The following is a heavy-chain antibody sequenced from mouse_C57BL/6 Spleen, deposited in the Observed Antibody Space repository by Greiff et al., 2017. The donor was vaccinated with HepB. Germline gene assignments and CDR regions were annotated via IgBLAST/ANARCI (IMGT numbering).Heavy chain of an antibody. V-gene: IGHV5-6*01. J-gene: IGHJ3*01. D-gene: IGHD1-1*01. CDR1: GFTFSSYG. CDR2: ISSGGSYT. CDR3: ARHGYGSPFFAY. Sequence: EVQVVESGGDLVKPGGSLKLSCAASGFTFSSYGMSWVRQTPDKRLEWVATISSGGSYTYYPDSVKGRFTISRDNAKNTLYLQMRSLKSEDTAMYYCARHGYGSPFFAYWGQGTLVTVSA.